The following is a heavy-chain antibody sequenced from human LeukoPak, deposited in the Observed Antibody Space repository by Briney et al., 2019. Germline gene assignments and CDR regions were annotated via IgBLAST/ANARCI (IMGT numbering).Heavy chain of an antibody. Sequence: SETLSLTCDVSGVSINTCCYYWTWIRQPPGKGLEWIGYKYYSGSTRYNSSLRSQLAISLDSSKNQFSLRLTSVTAADTAVYYCARGRSYGFDFDSRGPGTLVIVSS. J-gene: IGHJ4*02. CDR1: GVSINTCCYY. CDR3: ARGRSYGFDFDS. D-gene: IGHD5-18*01. CDR2: KYYSGST. V-gene: IGHV4-61*01.